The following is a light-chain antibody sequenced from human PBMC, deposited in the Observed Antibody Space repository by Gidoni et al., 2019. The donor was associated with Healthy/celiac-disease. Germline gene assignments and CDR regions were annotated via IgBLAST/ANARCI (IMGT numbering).Light chain of an antibody. Sequence: DIQMTQSPSSLSASVGDRVTITCRASQSISSYLNWYQQKPGKAPKLLIYAASSLQSGVPSRFGGSGSAAYFPLTISRLHPDFFASYCCQQNCCTWTFGQGTKVEIK. CDR3: QQNCCTWT. V-gene: IGKV1-39*01. CDR1: QSISSY. J-gene: IGKJ1*01. CDR2: AAS.